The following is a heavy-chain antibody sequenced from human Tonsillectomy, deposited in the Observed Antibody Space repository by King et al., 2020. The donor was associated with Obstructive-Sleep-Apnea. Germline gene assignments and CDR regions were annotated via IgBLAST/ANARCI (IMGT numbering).Heavy chain of an antibody. V-gene: IGHV4-39*06. CDR2: MYYTGRA. J-gene: IGHJ6*02. D-gene: IGHD3-9*01. CDR3: AGGPPVRYFDWLSDAGHYGMDV. Sequence: RLQLQESGPGLVKPSETLSLTCTVSGGSLSSTGHYWVWIRQPPGEGLEWIGSMYYTGRAYYKPSLTSRVTISIDTSKNQFSLKLISVTAADTAVYYCAGGPPVRYFDWLSDAGHYGMDVWGQGTTVTVSS. CDR1: GGSLSSTGHY.